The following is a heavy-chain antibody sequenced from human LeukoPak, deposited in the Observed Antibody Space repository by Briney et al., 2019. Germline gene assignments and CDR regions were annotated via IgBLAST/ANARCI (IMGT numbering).Heavy chain of an antibody. CDR1: GFTFSDHS. CDR3: ARGEKY. J-gene: IGHJ4*02. V-gene: IGHV3-48*01. D-gene: IGHD1-26*01. CDR2: ISSGGTTI. Sequence: GGSLRLSCAASGFTFSDHSMHWVRQAPGKGLEWISYISSGGTTIYYADSVKGRFTISRDNAKNSLSLQMSSLRAEDTAVYYCARGEKYWGQGTLVTVSS.